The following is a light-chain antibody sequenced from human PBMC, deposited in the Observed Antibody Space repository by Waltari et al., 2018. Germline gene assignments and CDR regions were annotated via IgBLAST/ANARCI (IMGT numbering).Light chain of an antibody. V-gene: IGKV3-20*01. CDR2: HAS. CDR3: QHYVSLPAT. J-gene: IGKJ1*01. CDR1: QSVSKY. Sequence: EIVLTQSPGTLSFSPGERANLSCRASQSVSKYLAWYQQKPGQAPRLLIYHASTRAAGIPDRFSGSGYGTDFSLTISRLTAEDFAVYYCQHYVSLPATFGQGTKVEIK.